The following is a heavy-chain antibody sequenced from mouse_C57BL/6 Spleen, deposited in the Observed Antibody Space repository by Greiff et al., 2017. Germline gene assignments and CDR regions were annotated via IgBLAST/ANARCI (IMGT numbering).Heavy chain of an antibody. V-gene: IGHV1-82*01. Sequence: VKLQESGPELVKPGASVKISCKASGYAFSSSWMNWVKQRPGKGLEWIGRIYPGDGDTNYNGKFKGKDTLTADKSSSTAYMQLSSLTSEDSAVYFCARSGNYYAMDYWGQGTSVTVSS. CDR3: ARSGNYYAMDY. CDR1: GYAFSSSW. J-gene: IGHJ4*01. CDR2: IYPGDGDT. D-gene: IGHD4-1*01.